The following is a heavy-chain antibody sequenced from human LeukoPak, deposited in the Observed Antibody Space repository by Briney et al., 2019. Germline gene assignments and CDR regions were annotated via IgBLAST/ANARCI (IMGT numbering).Heavy chain of an antibody. CDR3: ARDWYCSGGSCPDAFDI. V-gene: IGHV3-21*01. J-gene: IGHJ3*02. D-gene: IGHD2-15*01. Sequence: GGSLRLSCAASGFTFSSYSMNWVRQAPGKGLEWVSSISSSSSYIYYADSVKGRFTISRDNAKNSLYLQMNSLRAEDTAVYYCARDWYCSGGSCPDAFDIWGQGTMVTVSS. CDR1: GFTFSSYS. CDR2: ISSSSSYI.